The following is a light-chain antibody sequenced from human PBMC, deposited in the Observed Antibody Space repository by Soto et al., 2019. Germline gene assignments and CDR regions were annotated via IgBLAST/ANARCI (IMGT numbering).Light chain of an antibody. Sequence: EIVMTQSPATLPVSPGERATLSCRASQSVSSNLAWYQQKPGQAPRFLIYGASTRATGIPARFSGSGSGTEFTLTISSLQPDGFATYYCQQYNSYLYTFGQGTKVDIK. CDR1: QSVSSN. V-gene: IGKV3-15*01. J-gene: IGKJ2*01. CDR2: GAS. CDR3: QQYNSYLYT.